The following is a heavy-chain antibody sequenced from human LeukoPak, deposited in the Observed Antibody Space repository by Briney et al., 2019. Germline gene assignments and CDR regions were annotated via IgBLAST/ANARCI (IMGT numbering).Heavy chain of an antibody. D-gene: IGHD3-22*01. CDR3: ARDPDLGTYYYDSSGVFDY. CDR2: IYSGGTT. V-gene: IGHV3-66*01. J-gene: IGHJ4*02. Sequence: GGSLRLSCAASGFTVSGNYMNWVRQAPGEGLEWVSLIYSGGTTYYADSVKGRFTISRDTSKNTLSLQMNSLRAEDTAVYYCARDPDLGTYYYDSSGVFDYWGQGTLVTVSS. CDR1: GFTVSGNY.